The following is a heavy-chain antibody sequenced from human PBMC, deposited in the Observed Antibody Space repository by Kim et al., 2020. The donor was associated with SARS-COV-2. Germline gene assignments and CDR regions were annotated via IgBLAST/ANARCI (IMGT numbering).Heavy chain of an antibody. V-gene: IGHV3-13*01. J-gene: IGHJ6*02. CDR3: ARSRGSGRGYYYGMDV. D-gene: IGHD3-10*01. Sequence: SVKGRFTISRENAKNSLYLQMNSLRAGDTAVYYCARSRGSGRGYYYGMDVWGQGTTVTVSS.